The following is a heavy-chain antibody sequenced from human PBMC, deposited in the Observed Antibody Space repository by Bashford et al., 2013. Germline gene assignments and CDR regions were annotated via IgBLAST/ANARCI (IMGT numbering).Heavy chain of an antibody. CDR1: GDSVSSNSAA. D-gene: IGHD5-18*01. J-gene: IGHJ4*02. Sequence: SQTLSLTCAISGDSVSSNSAAWNWIRQSPSRGLEWLGRTYYRSKWYNDYAVSVKSRITINPDTSKNQFSLQMNSLRAEDTALYYCAKDQRGYNQSFDSWGQGTLVTVSS. CDR3: AKDQRGYNQSFDS. CDR2: TYYRSKWYN. V-gene: IGHV6-1*01.